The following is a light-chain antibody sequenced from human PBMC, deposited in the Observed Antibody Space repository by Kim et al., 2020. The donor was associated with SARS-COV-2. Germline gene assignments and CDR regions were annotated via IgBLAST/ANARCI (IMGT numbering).Light chain of an antibody. V-gene: IGLV3-21*04. CDR1: YIGSKT. Sequence: VAPGKTARITCGGNYIGSKTVHWYQQKPGQAPVLVMYYDHDRPSGIPERFSGSNSGNTATLTISRVEAGDEADYYCQVWYSSNDLVFGGGPLLTVL. CDR3: QVWYSSNDLV. J-gene: IGLJ3*02. CDR2: YDH.